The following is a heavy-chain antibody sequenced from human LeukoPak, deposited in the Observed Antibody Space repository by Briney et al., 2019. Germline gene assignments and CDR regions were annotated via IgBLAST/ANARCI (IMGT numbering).Heavy chain of an antibody. J-gene: IGHJ6*03. Sequence: SETLSLTCSVSGGSVRSKSDYWGWVRQPPGKGLEWIGSFYYRGNTYYNPSLKSRVTIFVDTSNNEFSLRVNSVTAADTATYFCARHAYGDSRGIYYYIDVWGKGTTLIVS. CDR1: GGSVRSKSDY. D-gene: IGHD1-14*01. V-gene: IGHV4-39*01. CDR2: FYYRGNT. CDR3: ARHAYGDSRGIYYYIDV.